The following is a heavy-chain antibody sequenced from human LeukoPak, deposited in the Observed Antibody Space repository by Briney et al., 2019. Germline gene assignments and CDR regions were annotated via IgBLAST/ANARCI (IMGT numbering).Heavy chain of an antibody. D-gene: IGHD6-13*01. Sequence: GASVKVSCKASGYTFTSYGISWVRQAPGQGLEWMGWVSAYNGNTNYAQKLQGRVTMTTDISTSTAYMELRSLRSDDTAVYYCARHAGTDSSSWYYFDYWGQGTLVTVSS. V-gene: IGHV1-18*01. CDR2: VSAYNGNT. CDR3: ARHAGTDSSSWYYFDY. CDR1: GYTFTSYG. J-gene: IGHJ4*02.